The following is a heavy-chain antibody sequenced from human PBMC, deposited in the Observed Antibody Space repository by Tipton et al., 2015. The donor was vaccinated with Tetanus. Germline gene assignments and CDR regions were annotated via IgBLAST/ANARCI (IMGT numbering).Heavy chain of an antibody. CDR2: INHSGST. V-gene: IGHV4-34*01. J-gene: IGHJ2*01. Sequence: LRLSCAVYGGSFSGFYWSWVRQPPGKGLEWIGEINHSGSTNYNPSLKSRVTISVDTSKNQFSLNLTSVTAADTAVYYCARDPAVLRFLEWLPDWYFALWGRGTLVTVSS. D-gene: IGHD3-3*01. CDR3: ARDPAVLRFLEWLPDWYFAL. CDR1: GGSFSGFY.